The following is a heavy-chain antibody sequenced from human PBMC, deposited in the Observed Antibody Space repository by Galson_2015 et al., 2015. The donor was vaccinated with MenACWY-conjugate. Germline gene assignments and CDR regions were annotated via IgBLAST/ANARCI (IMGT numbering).Heavy chain of an antibody. CDR3: AKWGGYGDS. V-gene: IGHV3-23*01. CDR2: ISGDGGST. D-gene: IGHD4-17*01. J-gene: IGHJ6*02. CDR1: GFTFSSNG. Sequence: SLRLSCAASGFTFSSNGMTWVRRAPGKGLEWVSGISGDGGSTYDADSVKGRFTISRDNSKNMVYLQMNSLRVEDTAVYYCAKWGGYGDSWGQGTTVTVSS.